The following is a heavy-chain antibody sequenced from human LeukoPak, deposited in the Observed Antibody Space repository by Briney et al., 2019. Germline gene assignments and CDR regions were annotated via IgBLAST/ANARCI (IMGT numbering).Heavy chain of an antibody. D-gene: IGHD5-18*01. J-gene: IGHJ5*02. Sequence: ASVKVSCKASGYTFTSYGISRVRQAPGQGLEWMGWISANSGATNYAQKIQGRVTMTRDTSISTAYMELSRLRYDDTAVYYCARGLDLYPGYSYGQNWFDPWGQGTLVTVSS. CDR3: ARGLDLYPGYSYGQNWFDP. CDR2: ISANSGAT. CDR1: GYTFTSYG. V-gene: IGHV1-2*02.